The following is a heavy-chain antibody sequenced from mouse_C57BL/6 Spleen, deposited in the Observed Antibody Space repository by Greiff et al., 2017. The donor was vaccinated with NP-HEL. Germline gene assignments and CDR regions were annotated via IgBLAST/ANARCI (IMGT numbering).Heavy chain of an antibody. CDR3: ARSLYGSSIAY. CDR2: IYPSDSET. CDR1: GYNFTSYW. D-gene: IGHD1-1*01. V-gene: IGHV1-61*01. Sequence: VQLQQPGAELVRPGSSVKLSCKASGYNFTSYWMDWVKQRPGQGLEWIGNIYPSDSETHYNQKFKDKATLTVDKSSSTAYMQLSSLTSEDSAVYYCARSLYGSSIAYWGQGTLVTVSA. J-gene: IGHJ3*01.